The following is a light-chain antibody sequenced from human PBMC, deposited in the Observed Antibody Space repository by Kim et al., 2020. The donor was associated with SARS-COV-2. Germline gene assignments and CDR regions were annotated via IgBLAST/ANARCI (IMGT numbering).Light chain of an antibody. CDR2: GNT. Sequence: QSVLAQPPSVSGAPVPRATISGAGSSSNIGADYDVNWYQQLPGAAPKVLMFGNTNRRSGVPARFSGSRSGASASLAITGLQAEDEADYYCQSYDNSMRGYVFGPGTKVTVL. CDR1: SSNIGADYD. CDR3: QSYDNSMRGYV. J-gene: IGLJ1*01. V-gene: IGLV1-40*01.